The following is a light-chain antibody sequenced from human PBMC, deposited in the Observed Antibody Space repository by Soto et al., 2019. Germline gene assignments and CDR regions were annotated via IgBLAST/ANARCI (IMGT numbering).Light chain of an antibody. CDR3: SSYAGAVV. CDR2: EGS. J-gene: IGLJ2*01. Sequence: QSALTQPASVSGSPGQSITISCTRTSSNVESYNLVSWYQHPPGKAPKLIIYEGSERPSGVSNRSSGAQSGHSASLTISGLQAEDEADYYCSSYAGAVVFGGGTKLTVL. V-gene: IGLV2-23*01. CDR1: SSNVESYNL.